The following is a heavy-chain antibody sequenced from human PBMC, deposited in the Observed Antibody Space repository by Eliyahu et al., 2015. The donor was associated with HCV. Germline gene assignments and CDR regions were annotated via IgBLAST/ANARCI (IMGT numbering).Heavy chain of an antibody. J-gene: IGHJ4*02. CDR2: IRNEXASYTT. D-gene: IGHD2-21*02. CDR1: GFTXSDHH. V-gene: IGHV3-72*01. CDR3: TRLSVPSTAADY. Sequence: EVQLVESXGGLVQPGGSLXLSCAASGFTXSDHHMDWVRQAPGKGLEWVARIRNEXASYTTEYAASVKGRFAISRDDSRNSLYLQMNSLKTEDTAVYYCTRLSVPSTAADYWGQGTLVTVSS.